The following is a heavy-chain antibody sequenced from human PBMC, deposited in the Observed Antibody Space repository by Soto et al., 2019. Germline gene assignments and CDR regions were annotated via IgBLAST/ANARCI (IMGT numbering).Heavy chain of an antibody. CDR2: IYWDGDK. Sequence: TKTWDLSGFSLDSTAVGVGCLHQPPGKALECLALIYWDGDKRYNPSLTNSVITTKDTSKNQGVLTMTDMTPADTGTYFCAHLILGGTFVRAVTFDYWAQGLLVTVSS. J-gene: IGHJ4*02. CDR1: GFSLDSTAVG. CDR3: AHLILGGTFVRAVTFDY. D-gene: IGHD3-10*01. V-gene: IGHV2-5*02.